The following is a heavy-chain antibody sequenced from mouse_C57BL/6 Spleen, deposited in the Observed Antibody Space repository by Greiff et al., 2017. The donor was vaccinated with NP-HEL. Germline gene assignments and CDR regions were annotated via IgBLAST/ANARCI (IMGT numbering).Heavy chain of an antibody. J-gene: IGHJ3*01. D-gene: IGHD2-1*01. CDR2: FYPGRGSI. Sequence: QVQLKESGAELVKPGASVKLSCKASGYTFTEYTIHWVKQRSGQGLEWIGWFYPGRGSIKYNEKFKDKATLTADKSSSTVYMELSRLTSEDSAVYFCARHEGASYYGPWFAYWGQGTLVTVSA. CDR3: ARHEGASYYGPWFAY. CDR1: GYTFTEYT. V-gene: IGHV1-62-2*01.